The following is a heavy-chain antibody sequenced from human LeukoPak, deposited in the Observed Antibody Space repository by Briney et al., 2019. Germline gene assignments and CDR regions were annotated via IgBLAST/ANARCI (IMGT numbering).Heavy chain of an antibody. CDR3: ARPRYGDYYAFDI. CDR2: VSSNGGST. J-gene: IGHJ3*02. V-gene: IGHV3-64*01. Sequence: PGGSLRLSCAASGFTFSTYGMHWVRQAPGKGLEYVSSVSSNGGSTYYANSVKGRFTISRDNSKNTLYLQMGSLRAEDMAVYYCARPRYGDYYAFDIWGQGTMVTVSS. CDR1: GFTFSTYG. D-gene: IGHD4-17*01.